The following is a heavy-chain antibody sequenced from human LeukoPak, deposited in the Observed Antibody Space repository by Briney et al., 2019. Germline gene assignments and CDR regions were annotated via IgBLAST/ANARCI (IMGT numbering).Heavy chain of an antibody. Sequence: QPGGSLRLSCEASGFTFSNYAMSWVRQAPGKGLEWVSGISESGGRTYYTDSVQGRFIISRDNLKNTLDLQMNSLRAEDTAVYYCGSGGLRWSLNPDYWGQGSLVTVSS. CDR2: ISESGGRT. CDR3: GSGGLRWSLNPDY. J-gene: IGHJ4*02. V-gene: IGHV3-23*01. CDR1: GFTFSNYA. D-gene: IGHD4-23*01.